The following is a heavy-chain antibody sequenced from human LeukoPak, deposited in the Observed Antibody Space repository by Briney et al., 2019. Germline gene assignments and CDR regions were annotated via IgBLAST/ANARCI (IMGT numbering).Heavy chain of an antibody. J-gene: IGHJ5*02. D-gene: IGHD6-19*01. V-gene: IGHV4-4*02. Sequence: PSETLSLTCAVSGGSISSSNWWSWVRQPPGKGLERIGEIYHSGSTNYNPSLKSRVTISVDTSKNQFSLNLSSVTAADTAVYYCARRGTGLNWFDPWGQGTLVTVSS. CDR2: IYHSGST. CDR1: GGSISSSNW. CDR3: ARRGTGLNWFDP.